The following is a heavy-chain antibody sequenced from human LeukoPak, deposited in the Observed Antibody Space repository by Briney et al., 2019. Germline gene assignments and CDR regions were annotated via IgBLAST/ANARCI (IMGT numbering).Heavy chain of an antibody. Sequence: PSETLSFTCAVYGGSFSGYYWSWIRQPPGKGLEWIGEINHSGSTNYNPSLKSRVTISVDTSKNQFSLKLSSVTAADTAVYYCARATIVVVINRAFDIWGQGTMVTVSS. CDR3: ARATIVVVINRAFDI. CDR2: INHSGST. CDR1: GGSFSGYY. D-gene: IGHD3-22*01. V-gene: IGHV4-34*01. J-gene: IGHJ3*02.